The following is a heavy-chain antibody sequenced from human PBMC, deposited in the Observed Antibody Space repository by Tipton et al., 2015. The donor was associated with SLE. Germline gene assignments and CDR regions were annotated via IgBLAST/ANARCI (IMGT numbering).Heavy chain of an antibody. J-gene: IGHJ2*01. CDR3: AGGPLLEWSDRWYFDL. CDR1: GVSISSYH. D-gene: IGHD3-3*01. V-gene: IGHV4-59*01. Sequence: TLSLTCTVSGVSISSYHWGWIRQPPGKGLEWIGYNYDNGNTNYNPSLKSRVTISVDTSKNQFSLRLSSVTAAETAVYYCAGGPLLEWSDRWYFDLWGRGTLVTVSS. CDR2: NYDNGNT.